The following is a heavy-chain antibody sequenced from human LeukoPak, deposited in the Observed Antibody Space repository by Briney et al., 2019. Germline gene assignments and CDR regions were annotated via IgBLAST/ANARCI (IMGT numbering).Heavy chain of an antibody. CDR3: ARDRRYSSSWNPQDAFDI. Sequence: GGSLRLSCAASGFTFSSYSMNWVRQAPGKGLEWVSYISSSSSTIYYADSVKGRFTISRDNAKNSLYLQMNSLRAEDTAVYYCARDRRYSSSWNPQDAFDIWGQGTMVTVSS. CDR1: GFTFSSYS. D-gene: IGHD6-13*01. CDR2: ISSSSSTI. V-gene: IGHV3-48*01. J-gene: IGHJ3*02.